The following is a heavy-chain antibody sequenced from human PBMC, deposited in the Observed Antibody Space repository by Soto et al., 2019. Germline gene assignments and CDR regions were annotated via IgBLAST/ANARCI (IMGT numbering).Heavy chain of an antibody. J-gene: IGHJ5*02. D-gene: IGHD6-19*01. CDR1: GFTFSSYT. Sequence: EVQLVESGGGLVNSGGSLRLSCAASGFTFSSYTMNWVRQAPGKGLEWVAFITSGSDYIYYADSVKGRFTISRDDANNSLFLQMSSLRAEDTAVYYCTRESHPWVAVPVRKLKSTWWFDPWGQGSLVTVSS. CDR2: ITSGSDYI. V-gene: IGHV3-21*01. CDR3: TRESHPWVAVPVRKLKSTWWFDP.